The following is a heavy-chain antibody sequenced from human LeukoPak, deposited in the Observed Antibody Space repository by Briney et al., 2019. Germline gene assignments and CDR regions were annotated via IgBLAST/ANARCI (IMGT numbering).Heavy chain of an antibody. D-gene: IGHD6-19*01. CDR1: GGSFSGYY. V-gene: IGHV4-34*01. CDR3: GAAGSGRSRRYFQH. CDR2: INHSGST. Sequence: SETLSLTCAVYGGSFSGYYWSWIRQPPGKGLEWIGEINHSGSTNYNPSLKSRVTISVDTSKNQFSLKLSSVTAADTAVYYCGAAGSGRSRRYFQHWGQGTLVTVSS. J-gene: IGHJ1*01.